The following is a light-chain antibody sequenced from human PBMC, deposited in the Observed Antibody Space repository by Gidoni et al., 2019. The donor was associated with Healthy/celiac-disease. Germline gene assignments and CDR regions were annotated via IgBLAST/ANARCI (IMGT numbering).Light chain of an antibody. Sequence: QSALTQPAFVSGSPGQSLTISCTGTSSDVGGYNYVSWYQQHAGKAPKLMIYEVSNRPSGVSNRFSGSKSGNTAYLTISGLKAEDEADYYCSSYTSSRPYVFGTGTKVTVL. CDR3: SSYTSSRPYV. CDR2: EVS. CDR1: SSDVGGYNY. V-gene: IGLV2-14*01. J-gene: IGLJ1*01.